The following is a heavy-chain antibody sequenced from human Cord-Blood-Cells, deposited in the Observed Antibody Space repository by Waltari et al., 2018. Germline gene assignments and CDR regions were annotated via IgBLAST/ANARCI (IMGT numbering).Heavy chain of an antibody. CDR1: GFTFSSYA. CDR3: AKDEKEYSSSSEY. V-gene: IGHV3-23*01. J-gene: IGHJ4*02. D-gene: IGHD6-6*01. CDR2: ISGVGGRT. Sequence: EVQLLESGGGLVQPGGSLRLSCAASGFTFSSYAMSWVRQARGKGLEWVSAISGVGGRTYYADAVKVRFTLSRDNSKNTLYLQMNSLRAEDTAVYYCAKDEKEYSSSSEYWGQGTLVTVSS.